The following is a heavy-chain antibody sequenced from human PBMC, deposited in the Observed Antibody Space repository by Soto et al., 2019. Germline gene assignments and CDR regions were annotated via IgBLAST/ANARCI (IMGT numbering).Heavy chain of an antibody. V-gene: IGHV1-69*13. D-gene: IGHD3-22*01. Sequence: SVKVSCKASGGTFSSYAISWVRQAPGQGLEWMGGIIPIFGTANYAQKFRGRVTITADESTSTAYMELSSLRSEDTAVYYCARVGDSSGYYYVPGYWYFDLWGRGTLVTVSS. J-gene: IGHJ2*01. CDR1: GGTFSSYA. CDR2: IIPIFGTA. CDR3: ARVGDSSGYYYVPGYWYFDL.